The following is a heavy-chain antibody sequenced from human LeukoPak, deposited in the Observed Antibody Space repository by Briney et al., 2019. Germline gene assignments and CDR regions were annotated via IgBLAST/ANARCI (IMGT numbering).Heavy chain of an antibody. CDR1: GFTFSSYS. CDR3: ARDHSSSWFGVLPFDY. V-gene: IGHV3-30*03. J-gene: IGHJ4*02. CDR2: ISYDGSNK. D-gene: IGHD6-13*01. Sequence: PGGSLRLSCAASGFTFSSYSMNWVRQAPGKGLEWVAVISYDGSNKYYADSVKGRFTISRDNSKNTLYLQMNSLRAEDTAVYYCARDHSSSWFGVLPFDYWGQGTLVTVSS.